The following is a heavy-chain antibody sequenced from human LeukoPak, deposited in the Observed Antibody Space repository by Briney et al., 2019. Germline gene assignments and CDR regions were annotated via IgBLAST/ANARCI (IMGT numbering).Heavy chain of an antibody. Sequence: VGSLRLSCAASGFTVSSYAMYWVRQAPGEGLKWVSTIGNSGGTYYADSVKGRFTMSRDQSKNTLFLQMNGLRADDTAMYYCAKDKYSAWGQGTLVTVSS. J-gene: IGHJ5*02. CDR1: GFTVSSYA. V-gene: IGHV3-23*01. CDR2: IGNSGGT. CDR3: AKDKYSA. D-gene: IGHD5-12*01.